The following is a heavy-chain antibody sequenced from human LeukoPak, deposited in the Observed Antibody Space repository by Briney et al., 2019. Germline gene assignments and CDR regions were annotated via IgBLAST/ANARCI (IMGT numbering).Heavy chain of an antibody. CDR1: GGSISSYY. J-gene: IGHJ6*02. D-gene: IGHD3-22*01. CDR3: ARDKYYYDSSGYYPPVNGMDV. Sequence: SETLSLTCTDSGGSISSYYWSWIRQPPGKGLEWIGYIYYSGSTNYNPSLKSRVTISVDTSKNQFSLKLSSVTAADTAVYYCARDKYYYDSSGYYPPVNGMDVWGQGTTVTVSS. CDR2: IYYSGST. V-gene: IGHV4-59*12.